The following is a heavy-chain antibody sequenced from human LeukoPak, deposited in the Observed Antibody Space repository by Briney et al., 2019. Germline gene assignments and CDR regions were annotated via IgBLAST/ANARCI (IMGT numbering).Heavy chain of an antibody. CDR1: GFTFSNYG. CDR2: IWHDGGNK. Sequence: PGGSLRLSCAASGFTFSNYGMHWVRQAPGKGLEWVAVIWHDGGNKYYIDSVKGRFTISRDSSKNTLYLQMNSLRAEDTAVYYCARAGYSSGYYGIFDYWGQGTLVTVSS. CDR3: ARAGYSSGYYGIFDY. D-gene: IGHD3-22*01. J-gene: IGHJ4*02. V-gene: IGHV3-33*01.